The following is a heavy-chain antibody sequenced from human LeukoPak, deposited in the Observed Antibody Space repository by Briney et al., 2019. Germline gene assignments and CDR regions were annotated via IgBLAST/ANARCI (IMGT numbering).Heavy chain of an antibody. J-gene: IGHJ4*02. CDR2: ISAYNGNT. Sequence: ASVKVSCKASGYTFTSYGISWVRQAPGQGLEWMGWISAYNGNTNYAQKLQGRVTMTTDTSTSTGYMELRSLRSDDTAVYYCASGTTAPYYSDYWGQGTLVTVSS. V-gene: IGHV1-18*01. D-gene: IGHD1-1*01. CDR1: GYTFTSYG. CDR3: ASGTTAPYYSDY.